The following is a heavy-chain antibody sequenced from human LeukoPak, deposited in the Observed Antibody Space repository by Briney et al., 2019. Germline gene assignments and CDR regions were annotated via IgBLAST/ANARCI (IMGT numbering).Heavy chain of an antibody. CDR2: IYYSGST. J-gene: IGHJ3*02. D-gene: IGHD3-10*01. CDR1: GGSISSSSYY. CDR3: ARGDYCGSGEIGAFDI. Sequence: SETLSLTCTVSGGSISSSSYYWGWIRQPPGKGLEWIGSIYYSGSTYYNPSLKSRVTISVDTSKNQFSLKLSSVTAADTAVYYCARGDYCGSGEIGAFDIWGQGTMVTVSS. V-gene: IGHV4-39*01.